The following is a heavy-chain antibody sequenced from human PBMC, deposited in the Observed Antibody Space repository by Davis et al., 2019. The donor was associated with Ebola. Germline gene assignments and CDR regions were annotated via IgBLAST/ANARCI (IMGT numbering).Heavy chain of an antibody. V-gene: IGHV3-30*18. CDR2: ISHDEKSR. CDR1: GFTFSGYD. D-gene: IGHD3-16*02. J-gene: IGHJ4*02. Sequence: GECLKISCAASGFTFSGYDMHWVRQAPGRGLEWVAVISHDEKSRLYVDSVKGRFTISRDSSNNMLYLQMDSLRPEDTAVYYCAKDADYDYVWGTYRSVHFDLWGQGTLVTVSS. CDR3: AKDADYDYVWGTYRSVHFDL.